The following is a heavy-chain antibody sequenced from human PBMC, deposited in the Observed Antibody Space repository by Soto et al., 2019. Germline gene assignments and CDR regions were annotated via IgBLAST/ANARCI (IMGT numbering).Heavy chain of an antibody. CDR1: GGSISSSNW. D-gene: IGHD1-7*01. V-gene: IGHV4-4*02. J-gene: IGHJ4*02. Sequence: SETLSLTCAVSGGSISSSNWWSWVRQPPGKGLEWIGEIYHSGSTNYNPSLKSRVTISVDKSKNQFSLKLSSVTAADTAVYYRARFQYGTGTDYYFDYWGQGTLVTVSS. CDR3: ARFQYGTGTDYYFDY. CDR2: IYHSGST.